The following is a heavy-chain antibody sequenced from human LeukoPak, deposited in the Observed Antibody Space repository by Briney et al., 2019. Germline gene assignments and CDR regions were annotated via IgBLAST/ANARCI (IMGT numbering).Heavy chain of an antibody. CDR1: GDSVSTNSAA. CDR2: TYYRSKWHN. V-gene: IGHV6-1*01. CDR3: ARSITARYDY. Sequence: SQTLSLTCAISGDSVSTNSAAWNWIRQPPSRGLEWLGRTYYRSKWHNDYAVSVKSRITINPDTSKNQFSLQLNSVTPEDTAVYYCARSITARYDYWGQGTLVTVSS. J-gene: IGHJ4*02. D-gene: IGHD6-6*01.